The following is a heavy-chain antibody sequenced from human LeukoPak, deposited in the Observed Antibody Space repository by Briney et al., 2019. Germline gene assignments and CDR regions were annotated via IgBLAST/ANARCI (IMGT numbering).Heavy chain of an antibody. J-gene: IGHJ4*02. V-gene: IGHV1-69*05. CDR1: GYTFTSYG. CDR2: IIPIFGTA. D-gene: IGHD7-27*01. Sequence: SVKVSCKASGYTFTSYGISWVRQAPGQGLEWMGGIIPIFGTANYAQKFQGRVTMTRNTSISTAYMELSSLRSDDTAVYYCARGPPNWGYDYWGPGTLVTVSS. CDR3: ARGPPNWGYDY.